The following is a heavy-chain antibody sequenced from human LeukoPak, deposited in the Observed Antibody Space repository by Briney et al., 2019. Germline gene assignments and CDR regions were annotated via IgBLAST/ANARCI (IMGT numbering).Heavy chain of an antibody. CDR3: ARVVMITFGGVIVLSESDY. Sequence: ASVKVSCKASGYTFTGYYMHWVRQAPGQGLEWMGWINPNSGGTNYAQKFQGRVTMTRDTSVSTAHMELSRLRSDDTAVYYCARVVMITFGGVIVLSESDYWGQGTLVTVSS. CDR2: INPNSGGT. CDR1: GYTFTGYY. V-gene: IGHV1-2*02. J-gene: IGHJ4*02. D-gene: IGHD3-16*02.